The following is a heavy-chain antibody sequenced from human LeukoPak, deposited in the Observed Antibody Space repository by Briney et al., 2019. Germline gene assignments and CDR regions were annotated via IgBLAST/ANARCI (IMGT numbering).Heavy chain of an antibody. Sequence: SETLSLTCTVSGGSISSSSYYWGWIRQPPGKGLEWIGSMYYSVSTYYNPSLRSRVTISVDTSKNQFSLKLSSVTAADTAVYYCARSDPGKYYYYYYYMDVWGKGTTVTVSS. CDR3: ARSDPGKYYYYYYYMDV. J-gene: IGHJ6*03. V-gene: IGHV4-39*07. CDR1: GGSISSSSYY. CDR2: MYYSVST.